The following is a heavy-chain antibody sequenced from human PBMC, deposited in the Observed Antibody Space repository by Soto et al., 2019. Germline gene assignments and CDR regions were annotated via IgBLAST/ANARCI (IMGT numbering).Heavy chain of an antibody. CDR1: GDSFTNYF. Sequence: QVRLQQWGAGLLKPSETLSLTCAVYGDSFTNYFWTWIRQPPGKGLEWIGEINHRRSANYNPSLGSRVIISVDTSKKQVSLTLTSVTAADTAVYYCARVSRGFYDNWGQGTLVTVSS. CDR2: INHRRSA. D-gene: IGHD3-22*01. V-gene: IGHV4-34*01. J-gene: IGHJ4*02. CDR3: ARVSRGFYDN.